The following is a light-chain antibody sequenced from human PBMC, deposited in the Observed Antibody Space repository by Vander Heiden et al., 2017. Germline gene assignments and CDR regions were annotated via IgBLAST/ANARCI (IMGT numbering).Light chain of an antibody. CDR2: RAS. J-gene: IGKJ1*01. V-gene: IGKV1-5*03. CDR3: QQYDRGRT. CDR1: EHISRW. Sequence: DIQMTQSPSTLSASVGDRVTITCRANEHISRWLAWYQQKPGKAPKLLIYRASSLESGVPSRFSGSGSGTEFTLTSSSLQPDDLATYYCQQYDRGRTFGQGTKVEVK.